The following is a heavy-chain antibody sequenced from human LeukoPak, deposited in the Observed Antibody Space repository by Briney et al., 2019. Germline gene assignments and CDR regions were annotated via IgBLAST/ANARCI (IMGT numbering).Heavy chain of an antibody. CDR3: AKDGQSFNSMYDYFDS. CDR2: IGGGDT. Sequence: GGSLRLSCAAPGFTFSSYSMNGVRQAPGKGLEWVSSIGGGDTHYADSVKGRFTTSRDDSRSTVDLQMSSLRAEDTAVYYCAKDGQSFNSMYDYFDSWGQGTLVTVSS. CDR1: GFTFSSYS. V-gene: IGHV3-23*01. J-gene: IGHJ4*02. D-gene: IGHD2-8*01.